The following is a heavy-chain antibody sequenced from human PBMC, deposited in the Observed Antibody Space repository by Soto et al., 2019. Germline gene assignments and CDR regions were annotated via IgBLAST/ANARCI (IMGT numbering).Heavy chain of an antibody. J-gene: IGHJ6*02. CDR2: VWYEGSFK. CDR1: RFTFSTYA. Sequence: VGLSGAAARFTFSTYAMLRVRQAPGKGLEWVAVVWYEGSFKYYADSVKGRFTISRDNTKNTLYLQMNSLRAEDTAVYYCARSPHGGCSGGSCNAPMDALRQG. V-gene: IGHV3-33*01. CDR3: ARSPHGGCSGGSCNAPMDA. D-gene: IGHD2-15*01.